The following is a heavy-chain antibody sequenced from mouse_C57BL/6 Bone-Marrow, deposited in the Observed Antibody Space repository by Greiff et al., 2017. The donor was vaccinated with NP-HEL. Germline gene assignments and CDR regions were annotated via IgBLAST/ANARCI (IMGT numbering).Heavy chain of an antibody. CDR1: GYTFTGYW. V-gene: IGHV1-9*01. D-gene: IGHD3-1*01. CDR2: ILPGSGST. CDR3: AREHRSMDY. J-gene: IGHJ4*01. Sequence: QVQLQQSGAELMKPGASVKLSCTATGYTFTGYWIAWVKQRPGHGLEWIGEILPGSGSTNYHEQVKGNATFTADTSSNTPYMKLSSLKTEDSAIYNCAREHRSMDYGGQGNSVTVTA.